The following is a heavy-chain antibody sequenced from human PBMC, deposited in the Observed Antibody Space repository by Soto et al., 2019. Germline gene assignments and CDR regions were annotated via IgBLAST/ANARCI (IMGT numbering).Heavy chain of an antibody. CDR3: ARFCSSTSCSDGGGYYFDY. CDR1: GGSISSYY. V-gene: IGHV4-4*07. J-gene: IGHJ4*02. Sequence: PSETLSLTCTVSGGSISSYYWSWIRQPAGKGLEWIGRIYTSGSTNYNPSLKSRVTMSVDTSKNQFSLKLSSVTAADTAVYYCARFCSSTSCSDGGGYYFDYWGQGTLVTVS. CDR2: IYTSGST. D-gene: IGHD2-2*01.